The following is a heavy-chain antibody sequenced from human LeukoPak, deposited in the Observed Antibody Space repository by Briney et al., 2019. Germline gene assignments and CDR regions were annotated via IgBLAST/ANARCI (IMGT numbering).Heavy chain of an antibody. CDR3: ARDAGSGYARPPGQQLFDP. J-gene: IGHJ5*02. CDR2: IYYSGST. CDR1: GGSISSSSYY. Sequence: SETLSLTCTVSGGSISSSSYYWGWIRQPPGKGLEWIGSIYYSGSTYYNPSLKSRVTISVDTSKNQFSLKLSSVTAADTAVYYCARDAGSGYARPPGQQLFDPWGQGTLVTVSS. D-gene: IGHD5-12*01. V-gene: IGHV4-39*07.